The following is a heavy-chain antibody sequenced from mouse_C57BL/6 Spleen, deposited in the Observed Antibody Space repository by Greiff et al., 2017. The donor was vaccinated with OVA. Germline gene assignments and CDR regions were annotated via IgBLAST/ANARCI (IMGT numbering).Heavy chain of an antibody. V-gene: IGHV1-42*01. CDR2: INPSTGGT. Sequence: EVKLMESGPELVKPGASVKISCKASGYSFTGYYMNWVKQSPEKSLEWIGEINPSTGGTTYNQKFKAKATLTVDKSSSTAYMQLKSLTSEDSAVYYCARRYYYGSSYRYYFDYWGQGSTLTVSS. J-gene: IGHJ2*01. CDR1: GYSFTGYY. CDR3: ARRYYYGSSYRYYFDY. D-gene: IGHD1-1*01.